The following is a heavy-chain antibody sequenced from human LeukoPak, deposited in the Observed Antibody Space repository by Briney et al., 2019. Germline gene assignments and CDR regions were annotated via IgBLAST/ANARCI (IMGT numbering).Heavy chain of an antibody. J-gene: IGHJ4*02. Sequence: ASVKVSCKASGYTFTNYYVHWVRKAPGQGLEWMGISNPSFGITSFAQKFQDRDTMTSDTSTSTVYMELSSLRSEDTAVYYCAREMPNTYYFDYWGQGTLVTVSS. D-gene: IGHD2-2*01. V-gene: IGHV1-46*01. CDR1: GYTFTNYY. CDR2: SNPSFGIT. CDR3: AREMPNTYYFDY.